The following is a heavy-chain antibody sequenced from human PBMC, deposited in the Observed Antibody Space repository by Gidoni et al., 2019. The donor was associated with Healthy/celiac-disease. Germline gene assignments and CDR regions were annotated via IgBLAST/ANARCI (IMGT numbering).Heavy chain of an antibody. D-gene: IGHD5-12*01. CDR1: GRSISRGGYS. Sequence: QLQLQESGSGLVKPSQTLSLTCAVSGRSISRGGYSWSWIRQPPGKGLEWIGYIYHSGRTYYNPSLKSRVTISVDRSKNQFSLKLSSVTAADTAVYYCAREDISLGSWFDPWGQGTLVTVSS. CDR3: AREDISLGSWFDP. V-gene: IGHV4-30-2*01. J-gene: IGHJ5*02. CDR2: IYHSGRT.